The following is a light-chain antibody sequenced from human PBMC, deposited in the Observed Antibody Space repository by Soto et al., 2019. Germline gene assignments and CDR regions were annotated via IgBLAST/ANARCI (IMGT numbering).Light chain of an antibody. J-gene: IGLJ3*02. CDR3: CSYAGSSTLV. CDR2: DVN. Sequence: QSALTQPASVSGSPGQSITISCTGTSSDVGNFNLVSWYLQRPGKAPKLVIYDVNKRPSGVSNRFSGSKSGNTASLTISGLQPEDEADYFCCSYAGSSTLVFGGGTKVTVL. CDR1: SSDVGNFNL. V-gene: IGLV2-23*02.